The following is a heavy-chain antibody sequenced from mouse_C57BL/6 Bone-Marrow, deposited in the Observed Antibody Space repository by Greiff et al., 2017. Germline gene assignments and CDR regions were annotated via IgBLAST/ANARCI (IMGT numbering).Heavy chain of an antibody. CDR3: TPYYSEAY. V-gene: IGHV14-4*01. CDR1: GFNIKDDY. Sequence: VQLQQSGAELVRPGASVKLSCTASGFNIKDDYMHWVKQRPEQGLEWIGWIDPENGDTEYASKFQGKATITADTSSNTAYLQLSSLTSEDTAVYYCTPYYSEAYWGQGTLCTVSA. D-gene: IGHD2-12*01. J-gene: IGHJ3*01. CDR2: IDPENGDT.